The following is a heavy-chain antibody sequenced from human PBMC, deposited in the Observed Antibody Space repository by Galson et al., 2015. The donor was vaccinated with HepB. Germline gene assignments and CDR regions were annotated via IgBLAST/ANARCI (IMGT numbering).Heavy chain of an antibody. D-gene: IGHD3-10*01. CDR1: GFTFGDYA. J-gene: IGHJ6*02. V-gene: IGHV3-49*04. CDR3: TRDPRISGYGSGSYRLFDYGMDV. CDR2: IRSKAYGGTT. Sequence: SLRLSCAASGFTFGDYAMSWVRQAPGKGLEWVGFIRSKAYGGTTEYAASVKGRFTISRDDSKSIAYLQMNSLKTEDTAVYYCTRDPRISGYGSGSYRLFDYGMDVWGQGTTVTVSS.